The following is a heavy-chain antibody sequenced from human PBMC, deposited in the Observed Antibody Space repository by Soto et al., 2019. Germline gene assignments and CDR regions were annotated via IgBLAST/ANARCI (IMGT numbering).Heavy chain of an antibody. CDR2: INWNSGSI. CDR1: GCTFDDYA. Sequence: SLRRSCAASGCTFDDYAMHWVRQVPGKGLEWVSGINWNSGSIGYADSVKGRFAISRDNAKNSLHLQMNSLRAEDTAFYYCVKDESINWYSGHFRHWGQGTMVTSPQ. D-gene: IGHD6-13*01. J-gene: IGHJ1*01. V-gene: IGHV3-9*01. CDR3: VKDESINWYSGHFRH.